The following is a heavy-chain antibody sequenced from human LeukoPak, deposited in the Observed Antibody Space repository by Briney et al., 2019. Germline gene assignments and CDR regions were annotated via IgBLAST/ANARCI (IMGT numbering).Heavy chain of an antibody. V-gene: IGHV4-39*07. CDR1: GGSISSSSYY. CDR3: ARVETSEQLVRKGFDC. J-gene: IGHJ4*02. Sequence: SETLSLTCTVSGGSISSSSYYWGWIRQPPGKGLEWIGSIYYSGSTYYNPSLKGRVTISVDTSKNQFSLKLSSVTAADTAVYYCARVETSEQLVRKGFDCWGQGTLVTVSS. CDR2: IYYSGST. D-gene: IGHD6-13*01.